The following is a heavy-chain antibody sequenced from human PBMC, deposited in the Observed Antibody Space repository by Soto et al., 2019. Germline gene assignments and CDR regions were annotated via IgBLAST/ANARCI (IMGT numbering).Heavy chain of an antibody. CDR3: AGSTGSSSWAFDY. J-gene: IGHJ4*02. Sequence: TLSLTCDISGDTVSSNSAAWNWIRQSPSRGLEWLGRTYYRSKWWNDYAVSVKSRISISPDTSKNQVSLQLNSVTPDDTAVYYCAGSTGSSSWAFDYWGQGTLVTVSS. CDR1: GDTVSSNSAA. D-gene: IGHD2-2*01. CDR2: TYYRSKWWN. V-gene: IGHV6-1*01.